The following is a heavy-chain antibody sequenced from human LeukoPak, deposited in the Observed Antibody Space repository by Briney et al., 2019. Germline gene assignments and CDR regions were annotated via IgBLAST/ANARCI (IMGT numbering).Heavy chain of an antibody. D-gene: IGHD3-22*01. CDR2: IYYSGST. CDR3: ARADYYDSSGYYTNSFDY. CDR1: GGSISSYY. V-gene: IGHV4-59*01. Sequence: PSETLSLTCTVSGGSISSYYWSWIRQPPGKGLEWIGYIYYSGSTNYNPSLKSRVTISVDTSKNQFSLKLSSVTAADTAVYYCARADYYDSSGYYTNSFDYWGQGTLVTVSS. J-gene: IGHJ4*02.